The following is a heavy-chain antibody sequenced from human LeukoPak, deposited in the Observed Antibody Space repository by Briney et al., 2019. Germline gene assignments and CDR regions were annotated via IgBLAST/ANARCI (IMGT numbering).Heavy chain of an antibody. CDR2: VSYDGSDK. J-gene: IGHJ4*02. V-gene: IGHV3-33*01. CDR3: ARGPYYGSGTLDY. CDR1: GFTFSTYG. D-gene: IGHD3-10*01. Sequence: GGSLRLSCAASGFTFSTYGMHRVRQSPGKGLEWVGVVSYDGSDKYYADSVEGRFTISGDNSENTLYLEMNSLRAEDTAVYYCARGPYYGSGTLDYWGQGTLVTVSS.